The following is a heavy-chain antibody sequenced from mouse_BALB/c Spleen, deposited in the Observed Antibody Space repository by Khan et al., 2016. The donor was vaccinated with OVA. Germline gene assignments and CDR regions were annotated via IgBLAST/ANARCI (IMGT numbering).Heavy chain of an antibody. Sequence: EVELVESGPDLVKPSQSLSLTCTVTGYSITSDYAWNWIRQFPGNKLEWMGYISYSGRTSYNPSLKSRISITRDTSKNQLFLKLNSVTTEDTATYYCARSVTITTVVATDFDYWGQGTTLTVSS. J-gene: IGHJ2*01. CDR2: ISYSGRT. CDR3: ARSVTITTVVATDFDY. D-gene: IGHD1-1*01. V-gene: IGHV3-2*02. CDR1: GYSITSDYA.